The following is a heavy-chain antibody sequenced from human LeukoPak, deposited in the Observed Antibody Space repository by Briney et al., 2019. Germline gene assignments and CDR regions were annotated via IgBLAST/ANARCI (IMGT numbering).Heavy chain of an antibody. CDR2: ISDSGGST. J-gene: IGHJ4*02. Sequence: GGSLRLSCAASGFTFNTYAMNGVRQAPGKGLEWGSAISDSGGSTYYADSVKGRFTISRDNSKNTVYLQIHRLRAEDTAVYYCAKGKGSSSSSIDWWGQGTLVTVSS. CDR3: AKGKGSSSSSIDW. V-gene: IGHV3-23*01. CDR1: GFTFNTYA. D-gene: IGHD2-15*01.